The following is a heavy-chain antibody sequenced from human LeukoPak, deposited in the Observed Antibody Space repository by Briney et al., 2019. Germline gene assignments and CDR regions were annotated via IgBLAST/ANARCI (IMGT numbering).Heavy chain of an antibody. CDR3: ASFRGGYSGYGHYYYMDV. CDR1: GYSISSGYY. CDR2: IYHSGST. D-gene: IGHD5-12*01. J-gene: IGHJ6*03. Sequence: SETLSLTCTVSGYSISSGYYWGWIRQPPGKGLEWIGSIYHSGSTYYNPSLKSRVTISVDTSRNHLSLKLSSVTAADTAVYYCASFRGGYSGYGHYYYMDVWGKGTTVTVSS. V-gene: IGHV4-38-2*02.